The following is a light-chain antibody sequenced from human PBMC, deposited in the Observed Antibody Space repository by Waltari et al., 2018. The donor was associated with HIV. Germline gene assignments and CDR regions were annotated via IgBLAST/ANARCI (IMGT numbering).Light chain of an antibody. CDR3: HQYNSWPPRYT. CDR1: QSVASS. CDR2: GPS. V-gene: IGKV3-15*01. Sequence: EIVMTQSPAPLPLSPGERANPSCRASQSVASSLAWYQQKPGQAPRLLIYGPSTRAAGIPGRFSGSGSGTEFTLTISSLQSEDSAIYFCHQYNSWPPRYTFGQGTKLEIK. J-gene: IGKJ2*01.